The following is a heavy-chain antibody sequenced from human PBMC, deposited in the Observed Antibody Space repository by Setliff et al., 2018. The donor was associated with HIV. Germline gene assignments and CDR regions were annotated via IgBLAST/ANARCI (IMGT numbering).Heavy chain of an antibody. D-gene: IGHD6-13*01. CDR2: ISWNSGSI. Sequence: PGGSLRLSCAASGFTFEDYAMHWVRQAPGKGLEWVSGISWNSGSIGYADSVKGRFTISRDNAKNSLYLQMNSLRAEDMALYYCAKGDHTISSTWSPYFDYWGQGTLVTVSS. J-gene: IGHJ4*02. CDR3: AKGDHTISSTWSPYFDY. V-gene: IGHV3-9*03. CDR1: GFTFEDYA.